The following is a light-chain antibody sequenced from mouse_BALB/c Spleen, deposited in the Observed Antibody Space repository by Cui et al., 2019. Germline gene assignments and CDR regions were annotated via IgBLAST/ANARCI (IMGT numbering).Light chain of an antibody. CDR1: QRLLGSDGKTY. CDR3: WQGTHFPQT. Sequence: VVMTQTPLTFSVTIGQPASISCKSSQRLLGSDGKTYLKWLLQRPGQSPKRLIDLVAKLDSGVPDRFTGSGSGTDFTLKISRVEAEDLGVYYCWQGTHFPQTFGGGTKLEIK. CDR2: LVA. V-gene: IGKV1-135*01. J-gene: IGKJ1*01.